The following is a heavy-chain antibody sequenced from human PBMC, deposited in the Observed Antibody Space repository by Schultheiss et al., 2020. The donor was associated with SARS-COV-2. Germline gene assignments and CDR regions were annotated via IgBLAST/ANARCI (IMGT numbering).Heavy chain of an antibody. Sequence: SQTLSLTCTVYGGSFSGYYWSWIRQPPGKGLEWIGEINHSGSTNYNPSLKSRVTISVDTSKNQFSLKLSSVTAADTAVYYCARIRGYCSSTSCYLTEGYYYYMDVWGKGTTVTVSS. CDR1: GGSFSGYY. J-gene: IGHJ6*03. V-gene: IGHV4-34*01. D-gene: IGHD2-2*01. CDR2: INHSGST. CDR3: ARIRGYCSSTSCYLTEGYYYYMDV.